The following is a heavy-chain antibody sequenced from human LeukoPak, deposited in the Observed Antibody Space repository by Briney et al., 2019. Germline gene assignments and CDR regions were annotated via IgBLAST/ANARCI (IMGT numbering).Heavy chain of an antibody. V-gene: IGHV3-23*01. D-gene: IGHD1-26*01. CDR1: GFTFSSYA. Sequence: GGSLRLSCAASGFTFSSYAMSWVRQAPGKGLEWVSAISGSGGSTYYADSVKGQFTISRDNSKSTLYLQMNSLRAEDTAVYYCAKDREGHVGFDYWGQGTLVTVSS. CDR2: ISGSGGST. J-gene: IGHJ4*02. CDR3: AKDREGHVGFDY.